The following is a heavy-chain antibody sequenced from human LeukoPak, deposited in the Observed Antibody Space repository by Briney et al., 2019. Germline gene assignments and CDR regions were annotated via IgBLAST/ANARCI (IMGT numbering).Heavy chain of an antibody. J-gene: IGHJ4*02. Sequence: SETRSLTCTVSGGSISSSSYYWGWIRQPPGKVLEWIGSIYYSGSTYYNPSLKSRVTISVDTSKNQFSLKLSSVTAADTAVYYCARDRVAVAGTVDYWGQGTLVTVSS. CDR1: GGSISSSSYY. D-gene: IGHD6-19*01. V-gene: IGHV4-39*07. CDR3: ARDRVAVAGTVDY. CDR2: IYYSGST.